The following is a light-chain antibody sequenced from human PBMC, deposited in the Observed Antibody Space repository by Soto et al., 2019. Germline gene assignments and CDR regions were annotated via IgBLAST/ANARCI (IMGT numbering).Light chain of an antibody. CDR1: QSVRSE. V-gene: IGKV3-15*01. J-gene: IGKJ4*01. Sequence: EIVMTQSPASLSVSPGERVTLSCRASQSVRSELAWYQQKSGQPPRLLIYGASTRATGTPARFSGSGSGTEFTLTINDLQSEDFAVYYCQQYERWPPLTFGGGTKVDIK. CDR3: QQYERWPPLT. CDR2: GAS.